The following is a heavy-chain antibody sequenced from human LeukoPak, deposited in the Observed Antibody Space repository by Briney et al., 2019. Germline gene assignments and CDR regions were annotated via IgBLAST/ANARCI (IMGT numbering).Heavy chain of an antibody. CDR2: IYYSGST. Sequence: SETLSLTCTVSGGSISSYYWSWIRQPPGKGLEWIGYIYYSGSTNYNPSPKSRVTISVDTSKNQFSLKLSSVTAADTAVYYRARVSRVAAAGIGLNYYYYGMDVWGQGTTVTVSS. CDR3: ARVSRVAAAGIGLNYYYYGMDV. D-gene: IGHD6-13*01. CDR1: GGSISSYY. V-gene: IGHV4-59*01. J-gene: IGHJ6*02.